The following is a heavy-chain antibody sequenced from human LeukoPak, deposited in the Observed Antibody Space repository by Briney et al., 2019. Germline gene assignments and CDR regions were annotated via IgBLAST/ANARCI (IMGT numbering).Heavy chain of an antibody. Sequence: ASVKVSCKASGYTFTNYDINWVRQATGQGLEWMGWMNPNSGNTGYEQKFQGRVTMTRNTSISTAYTELSSLRSEETAVYYCARGGTYCSSTSCSFFDYWGQGTLVTVSS. CDR2: MNPNSGNT. CDR3: ARGGTYCSSTSCSFFDY. V-gene: IGHV1-8*01. CDR1: GYTFTNYD. D-gene: IGHD2-2*01. J-gene: IGHJ4*02.